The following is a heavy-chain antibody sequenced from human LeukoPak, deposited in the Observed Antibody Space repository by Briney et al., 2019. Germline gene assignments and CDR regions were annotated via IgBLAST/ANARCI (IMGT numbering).Heavy chain of an antibody. CDR1: GFTFDDYA. V-gene: IGHV3-9*01. J-gene: IGHJ6*02. Sequence: PGRSLRLSCAASGFTFDDYAMHWVRQAPGKGLEWVSGISWNSANIAHADSVKGRFTISRDNAKNSLYLQMNSLRAEDTALYYCAKDISYGYSGYYYGMDVWGQGTTVTVSS. CDR3: AKDISYGYSGYYYGMDV. D-gene: IGHD5-18*01. CDR2: ISWNSANI.